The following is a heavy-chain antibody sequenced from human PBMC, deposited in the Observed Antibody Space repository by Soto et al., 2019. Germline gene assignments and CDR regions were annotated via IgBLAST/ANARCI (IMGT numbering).Heavy chain of an antibody. D-gene: IGHD3-10*01. CDR3: ARVRGSGSYAAYYFDS. J-gene: IGHJ4*01. V-gene: IGHV4-31*03. Sequence: PSETLSLTCTVSCGSISNGGYYWNWVRQHPGKGLEWIGYIHYSGSTWYNPSLGSRVTISVDTSKDQFSLKLRSVTAADTAVYYCARVRGSGSYAAYYFDSWGQGTLVTVSS. CDR1: CGSISNGGYY. CDR2: IHYSGST.